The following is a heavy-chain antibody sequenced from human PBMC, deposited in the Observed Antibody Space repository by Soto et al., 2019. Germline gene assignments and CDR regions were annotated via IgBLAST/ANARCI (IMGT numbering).Heavy chain of an antibody. J-gene: IGHJ5*02. CDR1: GYTFTSYD. D-gene: IGHD2-2*01. CDR3: AGPPPTTSPFAP. CDR2: MNPNSGNT. Sequence: QVQLVQSGAEVKKPGASVKVSCKASGYTFTSYDINWVRQATGQGLEWMGWMNPNSGNTGYAQKFQGRVTMTGNTSINTPYRQPRSLRSAATAVYYCAGPPPTTSPFAPGGKGTLVTVSS. V-gene: IGHV1-8*01.